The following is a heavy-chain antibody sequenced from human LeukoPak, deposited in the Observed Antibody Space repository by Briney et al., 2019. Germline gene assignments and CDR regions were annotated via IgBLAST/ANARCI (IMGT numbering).Heavy chain of an antibody. CDR2: ISGSGGST. D-gene: IGHD3-3*01. J-gene: IGHJ6*02. CDR1: GFTFSSYA. CDR3: ARRTELRFLEWLNDYYYYYGMDV. V-gene: IGHV3-23*01. Sequence: GGSLRLSCAASGFTFSSYAMSWVRQAPGQGLERVSAISGSGGSTYYADSVKGRFTISRDNSKNTLYLQMNSLRAEDTAVYYCARRTELRFLEWLNDYYYYYGMDVWGQGTTVTVSS.